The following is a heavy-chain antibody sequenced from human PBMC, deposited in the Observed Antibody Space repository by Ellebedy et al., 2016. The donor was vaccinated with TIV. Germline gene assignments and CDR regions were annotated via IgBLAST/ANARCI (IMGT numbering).Heavy chain of an antibody. CDR1: GDSIRSYY. J-gene: IGHJ3*02. CDR2: ISYSGST. V-gene: IGHV4-59*01. Sequence: MPSETLSLTCTVSGDSIRSYYWSWIRQPPGKGLEWIGYISYSGSTNYNPSLKSRVTISADTSKNHFSLKLSSVTAADTAVYYCARYALGELLAAFDIWGQGTLVTVSS. D-gene: IGHD3-16*01. CDR3: ARYALGELLAAFDI.